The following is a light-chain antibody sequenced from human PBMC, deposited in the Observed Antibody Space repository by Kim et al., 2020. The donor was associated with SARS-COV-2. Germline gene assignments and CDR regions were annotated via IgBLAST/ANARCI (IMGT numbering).Light chain of an antibody. CDR2: AAS. V-gene: IGKV1-39*01. CDR3: QQSYTTVFT. Sequence: ASVGDRVTIPCRASQNIYHYLNWYQHKPGTAPRLLIYAASSLQSGVPSRFTGSGSGTEFTLTISSLQPEDFASYYCQQSYTTVFTFGPGTKVDIK. CDR1: QNIYHY. J-gene: IGKJ3*01.